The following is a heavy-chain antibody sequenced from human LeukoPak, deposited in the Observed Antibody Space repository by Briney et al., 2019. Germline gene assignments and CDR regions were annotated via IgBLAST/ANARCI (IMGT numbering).Heavy chain of an antibody. CDR3: AITYSSSWSNAEYFQH. CDR1: GFTFSSYS. J-gene: IGHJ1*01. CDR2: ISSSSSTI. V-gene: IGHV3-48*04. Sequence: GGSLRLSCAASGFTFSSYSMNWVRQAPGKGLEWVSYISSSSSTIYYADSVKGRFTISRDNAKNSLYLQMNSLRAEDTAVYYCAITYSSSWSNAEYFQHWGQGTLVTVSS. D-gene: IGHD6-13*01.